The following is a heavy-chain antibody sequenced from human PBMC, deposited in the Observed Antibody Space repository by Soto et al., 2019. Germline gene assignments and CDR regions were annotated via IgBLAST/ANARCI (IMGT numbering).Heavy chain of an antibody. CDR3: ARDIGGTFPSIMDV. J-gene: IGHJ6*02. CDR1: GFNFTRNA. Sequence: EVQMVESGGGLVQPGGSLRLSCAASGFNFTRNAMHWVRQAPGKGLEFVSAITTVGISTFYADSVKGRFTISRDNSKNTLYLQMGSLRAEDTGVYYCARDIGGTFPSIMDVWGQGTTVTVSS. V-gene: IGHV3-64*07. CDR2: ITTVGIST. D-gene: IGHD1-26*01.